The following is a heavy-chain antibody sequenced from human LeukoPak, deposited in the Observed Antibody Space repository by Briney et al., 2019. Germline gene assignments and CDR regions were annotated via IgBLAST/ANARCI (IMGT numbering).Heavy chain of an antibody. V-gene: IGHV4-31*03. CDR1: GGSISTGGYY. Sequence: SQTLSLTCTVSGGSISTGGYYWGWIRQHPGKGLEWIGYIYFSGSTSYNPSLKSRVIISVDTSENQFSLHPTSVTAADTAVYYCARYYYQDSSGYSSHFDYWGRGTLVNVSS. D-gene: IGHD3-22*01. CDR3: ARYYYQDSSGYSSHFDY. J-gene: IGHJ4*02. CDR2: IYFSGST.